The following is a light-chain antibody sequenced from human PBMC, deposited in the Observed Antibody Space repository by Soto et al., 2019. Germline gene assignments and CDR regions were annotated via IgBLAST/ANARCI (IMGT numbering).Light chain of an antibody. CDR3: KSYAGRNTYV. CDR2: EVV. V-gene: IGLV2-8*01. J-gene: IGLJ1*01. CDR1: KSDIGVYDF. Sequence: QSVLTQPPSASGSPGQSVTISCTGTKSDIGVYDFVSWYQHHPGKAPRLIIYEVVQRPSGVPDRFSGSKSGNMASLTVSGLQAADEADYFCKSYAGRNTYVFGSGTKVTVL.